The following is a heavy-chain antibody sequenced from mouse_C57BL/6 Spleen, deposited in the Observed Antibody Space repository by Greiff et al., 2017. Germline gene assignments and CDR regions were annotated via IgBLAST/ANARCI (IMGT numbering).Heavy chain of an antibody. V-gene: IGHV1-64*01. CDR1: GYTFTSYW. D-gene: IGHD2-4*01. CDR2: IHPNSGST. CDR3: SRSNDYEGAFAY. Sequence: QVQLQQPGAELVKPGASVTLSCKASGYTFTSYWMHWVKQRPGQGLEWIGMIHPNSGSTNYNEKFKSKATLTVDKSSSTAYMQLSSLTSEDSAVYYCSRSNDYEGAFAYWGKGTLVTVSA. J-gene: IGHJ3*01.